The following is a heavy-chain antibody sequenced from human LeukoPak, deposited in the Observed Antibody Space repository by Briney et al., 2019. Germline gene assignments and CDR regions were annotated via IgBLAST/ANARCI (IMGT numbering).Heavy chain of an antibody. CDR1: GYSISSGYY. J-gene: IGHJ5*02. V-gene: IGHV4-38-2*02. Sequence: SETLSLTCTVSGYSISSGYYWGWIRQPPGKGLEWIGSIYHSGTTYYNPSLKSRVTISVDMSKNQFSLNLRSVTAADTAVYYCARGIAAVLRFDPWGQGTLVTVSS. CDR2: IYHSGTT. D-gene: IGHD6-13*01. CDR3: ARGIAAVLRFDP.